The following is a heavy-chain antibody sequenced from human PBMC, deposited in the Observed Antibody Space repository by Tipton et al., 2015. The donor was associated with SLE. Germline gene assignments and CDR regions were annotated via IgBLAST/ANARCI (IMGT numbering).Heavy chain of an antibody. V-gene: IGHV4-39*07. CDR1: GDSISSSSYY. J-gene: IGHJ4*02. CDR2: VYYTGNT. CDR3: ARDEYRYDATGYHLLGHFDF. Sequence: TLSLTCIVSGDSISSSSYYWGWIRQPPGKGQEWVGTVYYTGNTFYNPSLKSRVTILVDTSKNQFSLKLSSVTAADTAVYYCARDEYRYDATGYHLLGHFDFWGQGTLVTVSS. D-gene: IGHD3-22*01.